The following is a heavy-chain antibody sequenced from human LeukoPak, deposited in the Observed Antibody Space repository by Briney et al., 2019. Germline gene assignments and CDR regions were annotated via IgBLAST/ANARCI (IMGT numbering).Heavy chain of an antibody. Sequence: ASVTVSFKASGYTFSSYGISWVRQAPGQGGEWMGWISAYNGNTNYAQKFQGRVTITADESTSTAYMELSSLRSEDTAVYYCARAEVRETPGPGGQGTLVTVSS. V-gene: IGHV1-18*01. J-gene: IGHJ5*02. CDR1: GYTFSSYG. CDR2: ISAYNGNT. D-gene: IGHD3-10*01. CDR3: ARAEVRETPGP.